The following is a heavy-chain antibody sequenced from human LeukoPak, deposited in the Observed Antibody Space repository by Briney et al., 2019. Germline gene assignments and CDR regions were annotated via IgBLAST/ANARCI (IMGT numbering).Heavy chain of an antibody. D-gene: IGHD6-13*01. J-gene: IGHJ4*02. V-gene: IGHV5-51*01. CDR1: GCGFTSYW. Sequence: GASLKIPCKGSGCGFTSYWICWVRQMPGKGLEWMGIIYPGDSDTRYSPSFQGQVTISADKSISTAYLQWSSLKASDTAMYYCARHFFEYSSSWVDYWGQGTLVTVSS. CDR3: ARHFFEYSSSWVDY. CDR2: IYPGDSDT.